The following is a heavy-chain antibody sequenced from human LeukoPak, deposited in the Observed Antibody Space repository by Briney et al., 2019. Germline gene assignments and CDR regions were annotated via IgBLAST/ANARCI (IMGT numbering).Heavy chain of an antibody. V-gene: IGHV3-23*01. D-gene: IGHD6-19*01. Sequence: GGSLRLSCAASGVAFNFYAMTWGRQAPGKGLQWVSTINANGVNTYYADSARGRFTISRDNSKDTLYLQLNSLRAENTAIYFCAKPISGGLAVSADWFDPWGQGTLVIVSS. CDR2: INANGVNT. CDR1: GVAFNFYA. J-gene: IGHJ5*02. CDR3: AKPISGGLAVSADWFDP.